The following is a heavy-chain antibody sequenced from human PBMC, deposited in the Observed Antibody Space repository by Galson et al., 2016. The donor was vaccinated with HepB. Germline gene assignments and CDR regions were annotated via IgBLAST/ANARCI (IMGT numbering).Heavy chain of an antibody. CDR1: GFSLTSGVVG. Sequence: LVKPTQTLTLTCNFSGFSLTSGVVGVGWLRQPPGKALDWLALIYGDDDKTFSPSLRSRVTITKDTSKNQVVLSLTNVDPLDTATYFCAHRQRGTTFDYWGQGILVAVSS. CDR2: IYGDDDK. D-gene: IGHD1-14*01. J-gene: IGHJ4*02. CDR3: AHRQRGTTFDY. V-gene: IGHV2-5*02.